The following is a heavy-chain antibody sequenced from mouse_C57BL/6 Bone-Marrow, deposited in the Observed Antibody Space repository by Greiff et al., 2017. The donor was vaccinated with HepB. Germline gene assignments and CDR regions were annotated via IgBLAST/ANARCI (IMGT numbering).Heavy chain of an antibody. CDR3: ARCRGLVPAY. D-gene: IGHD2-3*01. CDR1: GYTFTSYW. J-gene: IGHJ3*01. V-gene: IGHV1-55*01. CDR2: IYPGSGST. Sequence: QVHVKQPGAELVKPGASVKMSCKASGYTFTSYWITWVKQRPGQGLEWIGDIYPGSGSTNYNEKFKSKATLTVDTSSSTAYMQLSSLTSEDSAVYYCARCRGLVPAYWGQGTLVTVSA.